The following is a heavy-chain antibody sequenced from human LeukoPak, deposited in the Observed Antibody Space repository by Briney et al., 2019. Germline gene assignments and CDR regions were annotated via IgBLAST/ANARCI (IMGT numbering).Heavy chain of an antibody. Sequence: PSETLSLTCTVSGGSISNYYWSWVRQPPGKGLKWIGYIYYIGNTDYNPSLKSRVSISVDTSKNQFSLNLKSVTATDTALYYCARPRVAGRTGWHFDVWGRGTLVTVSS. J-gene: IGHJ2*01. D-gene: IGHD3-10*01. V-gene: IGHV4-59*08. CDR1: GGSISNYY. CDR3: ARPRVAGRTGWHFDV. CDR2: IYYIGNT.